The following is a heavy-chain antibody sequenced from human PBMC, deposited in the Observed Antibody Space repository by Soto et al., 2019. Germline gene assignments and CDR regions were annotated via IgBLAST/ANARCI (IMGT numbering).Heavy chain of an antibody. CDR3: AKVPTVTTNFDAFDI. J-gene: IGHJ3*02. Sequence: GGSLRLSCAASGFTFSSYAMSWVRQAPGKGLEWVSAISGSGGSTYYANSVKGRFTISRDNSKNTLYLQMNSLRAEDTAVYYCAKVPTVTTNFDAFDIWGQGTMVTVSS. V-gene: IGHV3-23*01. CDR1: GFTFSSYA. CDR2: ISGSGGST. D-gene: IGHD4-17*01.